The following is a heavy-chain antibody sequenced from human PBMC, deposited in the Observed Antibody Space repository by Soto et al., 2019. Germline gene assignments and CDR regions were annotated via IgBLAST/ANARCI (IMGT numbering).Heavy chain of an antibody. CDR1: GFTFSSYA. CDR2: ISGSGGST. J-gene: IGHJ6*02. D-gene: IGHD2-8*02. CDR3: AKDRVAYWYYYGMDV. Sequence: GGSLRLSCAASGFTFSSYAMSWVRRAPGKGLEWVSAISGSGGSTYYADSVKGRFTISRDNSKNTLYLQMNSLRAEDTAVYYCAKDRVAYWYYYGMDVWGQGTTVTVSS. V-gene: IGHV3-23*01.